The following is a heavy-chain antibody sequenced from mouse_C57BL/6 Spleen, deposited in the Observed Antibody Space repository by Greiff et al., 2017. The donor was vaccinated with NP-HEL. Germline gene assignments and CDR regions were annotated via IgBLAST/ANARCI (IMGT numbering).Heavy chain of an antibody. CDR2: INPGSGGT. Sequence: VQLQQSGAELVRPGTSVKVSCKASGYAFTNYLIEWVKQRPGQGLEWIGVINPGSGGTNYNEKFKGKATLTADKSSSTAYMQLSSLTSEDSAVYFCARSTVYAMDYWGQGTSVTVSS. CDR1: GYAFTNYL. CDR3: ARSTVYAMDY. V-gene: IGHV1-54*01. J-gene: IGHJ4*01.